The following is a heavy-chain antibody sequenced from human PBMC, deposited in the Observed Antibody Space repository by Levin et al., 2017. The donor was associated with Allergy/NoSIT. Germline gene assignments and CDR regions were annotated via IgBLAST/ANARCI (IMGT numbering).Heavy chain of an antibody. Sequence: LSLTCAASGFSFNNYAMHWIRQAPGKGLEWVAVISFDGTKKYYSDSVKGRFTISRDNSKNTLFLLMNSLRTEDTSVYYCTKSPRGGLAGTVGDTWFDPWGQGTLVVVSS. CDR1: GFSFNNYA. CDR3: TKSPRGGLAGTVGDTWFDP. V-gene: IGHV3-30*04. J-gene: IGHJ5*02. CDR2: ISFDGTKK. D-gene: IGHD1-1*01.